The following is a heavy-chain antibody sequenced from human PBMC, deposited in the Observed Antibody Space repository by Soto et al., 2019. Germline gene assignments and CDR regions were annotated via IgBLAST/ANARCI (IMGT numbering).Heavy chain of an antibody. CDR2: IKYDESEK. Sequence: PGGSLRLSCAASGFTFRTYWMSWVRQAPGKGLEWLANIKYDESEKYYVDSVKGRFTISRDNAKNSLYLQMNSLRVEDTAVYYCAREWGSSSGRGSDYWGQGTLVTVS. CDR1: GFTFRTYW. CDR3: AREWGSSSGRGSDY. V-gene: IGHV3-7*01. D-gene: IGHD6-6*01. J-gene: IGHJ4*02.